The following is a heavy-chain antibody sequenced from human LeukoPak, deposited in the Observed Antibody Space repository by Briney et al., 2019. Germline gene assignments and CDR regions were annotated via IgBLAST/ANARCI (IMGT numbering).Heavy chain of an antibody. V-gene: IGHV3-23*01. CDR1: EFTFSSYA. Sequence: GGSLRLSCAASEFTFSSYAMSWVRQAPGKGREWVSAISGSGTSTFYADSVKGRFTISRDNSKNTLYLQMNSLRDEDTAVYYCAKGGGCIVGGTCSLSYYYGMDVWGQGTTVTVSS. CDR2: ISGSGTST. CDR3: AKGGGCIVGGTCSLSYYYGMDV. J-gene: IGHJ6*02. D-gene: IGHD1-26*01.